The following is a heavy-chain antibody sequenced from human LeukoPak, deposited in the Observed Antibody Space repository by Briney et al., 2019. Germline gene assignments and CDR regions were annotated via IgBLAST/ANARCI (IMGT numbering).Heavy chain of an antibody. V-gene: IGHV4-39*07. CDR3: ARGGYDFWSGYSPPAEYFQH. CDR1: GGSISLSYYY. D-gene: IGHD3-3*01. CDR2: VYYSGTT. Sequence: SETLSLTCSVSGGSISLSYYYWGWIRQPPGKALEWIGSVYYSGTTSYNPSLKSRVTISVDMSKNHFSLRLSSVTAADTAVYYCARGGYDFWSGYSPPAEYFQHWGQGTLVTVSS. J-gene: IGHJ1*01.